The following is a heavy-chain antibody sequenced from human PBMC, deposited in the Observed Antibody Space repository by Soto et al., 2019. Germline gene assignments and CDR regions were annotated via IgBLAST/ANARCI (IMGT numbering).Heavy chain of an antibody. CDR3: ARDGGTRIVVVPTAILDY. V-gene: IGHV1-18*01. CDR1: GYSFSNYG. D-gene: IGHD2-2*01. Sequence: QLHLVQSGAEVKKPGASVKVSCKASGYSFSNYGISWVRQAPGQGLEWMGWISGYSGNTNYARKFQGRVTMTTDTSTGTAYMELRSLRSDDTAVYYCARDGGTRIVVVPTAILDYWGQGTLVTVSS. J-gene: IGHJ4*02. CDR2: ISGYSGNT.